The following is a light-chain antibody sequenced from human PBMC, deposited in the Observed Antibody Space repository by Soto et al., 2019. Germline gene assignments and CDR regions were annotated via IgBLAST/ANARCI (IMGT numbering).Light chain of an antibody. Sequence: QSVLTQPPSASGTPGQRVTISCSGDSSNIGSNYVSWYQQFPGTAPQLLIYDNNRRPSGIPDRFSGSRSGTSATLDITGLQTGDEADYYCGTWDNSLSAYVFGTGTKLTVL. CDR3: GTWDNSLSAYV. CDR2: DNN. CDR1: SSNIGSNY. J-gene: IGLJ1*01. V-gene: IGLV1-51*01.